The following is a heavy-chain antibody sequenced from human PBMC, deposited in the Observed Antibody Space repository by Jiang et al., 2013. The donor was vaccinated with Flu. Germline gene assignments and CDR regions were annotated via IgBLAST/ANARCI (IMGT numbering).Heavy chain of an antibody. CDR3: ARERFLEWLHRWAFDY. CDR2: ISYDGSNK. D-gene: IGHD3-3*01. V-gene: IGHV3-30-3*01. J-gene: IGHJ4*02. CDR1: GFTFSSYA. Sequence: QLLESGGGVVQPGRSLRLSCAASGFTFSSYAMHWVRQAPGKGLEWVAVISYDGSNKYYADSVKGRFTISRDNSKNTLYLQMNSLRAEDTAVYYCARERFLEWLHRWAFDYWGQGTLVTVSS.